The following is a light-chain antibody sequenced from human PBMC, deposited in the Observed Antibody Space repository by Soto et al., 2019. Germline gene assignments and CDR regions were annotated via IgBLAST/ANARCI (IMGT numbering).Light chain of an antibody. CDR3: QQYFTSPWT. CDR1: QSILDRSKNKYY. J-gene: IGKJ1*01. CDR2: WST. V-gene: IGKV4-1*01. Sequence: DIVMTQSPDSLAVSLGERATFNCKSSQSILDRSKNKYYLAWYQQKSVQPPKLLIYWSTLRTARVPDRFTGSGAGKDSTLTISRLPAEDVAFYYCQQYFTSPWTFGQGTKVEI.